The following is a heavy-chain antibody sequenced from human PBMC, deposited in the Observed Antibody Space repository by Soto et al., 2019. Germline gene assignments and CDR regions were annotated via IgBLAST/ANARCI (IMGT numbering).Heavy chain of an antibody. V-gene: IGHV3-33*03. CDR1: GFIFNEYG. J-gene: IGHJ4*02. Sequence: QVQLVESGGGVVQPGMSLRLSCAASGFIFNEYGMHWVRQAPGKGLEWVAVIWCDGSNKYYADSVKGRFTISRDNSKNTRSLQMNNLRAEDTAVYYCARWGCSGTNCNLNQRSYDLWGQGTLVTVSS. CDR2: IWCDGSNK. CDR3: ARWGCSGTNCNLNQRSYDL. D-gene: IGHD2-15*01.